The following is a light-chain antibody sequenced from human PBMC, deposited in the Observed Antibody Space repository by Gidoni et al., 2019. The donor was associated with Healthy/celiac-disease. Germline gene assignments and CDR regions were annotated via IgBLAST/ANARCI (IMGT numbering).Light chain of an antibody. V-gene: IGKV1-8*01. CDR1: QGISSY. CDR2: AAS. J-gene: IGKJ1*01. CDR3: QQYYSYPRT. Sequence: AIRITQSPSSLSASTDDRVTITCRASQGISSYLAWYQQKPGKAPKLLIYAASTLQSGVPSRFSGSGSGKDFTLTISCLQSEDFATYYCQQYYSYPRTFGQGTKVEIK.